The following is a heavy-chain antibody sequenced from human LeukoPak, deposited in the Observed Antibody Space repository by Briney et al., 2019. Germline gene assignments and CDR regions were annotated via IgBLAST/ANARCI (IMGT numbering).Heavy chain of an antibody. CDR1: EFIFKNYG. D-gene: IGHD2-8*02. V-gene: IGHV3-23*01. CDR2: IFPSGGEI. CDR3: ATYRQVLLPFES. Sequence: GGSLRLSCVASEFIFKNYGMSWVRQPPGKGLEWVSSIFPSGGEIHYADSVRGRFTISRDNSKSTLSLQMNSLRAEDTAIYYCATYRQVLLPFESWGQGTLVTVSS. J-gene: IGHJ4*02.